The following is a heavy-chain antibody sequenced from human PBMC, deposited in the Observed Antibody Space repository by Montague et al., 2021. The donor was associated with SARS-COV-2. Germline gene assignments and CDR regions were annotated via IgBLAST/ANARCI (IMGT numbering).Heavy chain of an antibody. CDR1: GFIFSDYY. V-gene: IGHV3-11*01. J-gene: IGHJ3*02. Sequence: LRLSCAASGFIFSDYYMTWIRQAPGKGLEWVSHISGSGSKTYYADSVKGRFAISRDTANNSVYLQMNFLGAEDTAVYYCARDQGGYGTFDIWGQGTMVTVAS. D-gene: IGHD5-12*01. CDR3: ARDQGGYGTFDI. CDR2: ISGSGSKT.